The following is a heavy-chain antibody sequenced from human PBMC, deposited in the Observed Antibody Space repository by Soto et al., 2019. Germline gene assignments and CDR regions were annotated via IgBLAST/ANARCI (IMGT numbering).Heavy chain of an antibody. CDR3: ARREIQGPIDY. Sequence: LSETLSLTCAVSGYSISSSNWWGWIRQPPGKGLEWIGYIYYSGTTYYNPSLKSRVTMSVDTSKNQFSQKLTSVTAVDTAVYYCARREIQGPIDYWGQGTLVTVSS. V-gene: IGHV4-28*01. CDR2: IYYSGTT. CDR1: GYSISSSNW. D-gene: IGHD1-26*01. J-gene: IGHJ4*02.